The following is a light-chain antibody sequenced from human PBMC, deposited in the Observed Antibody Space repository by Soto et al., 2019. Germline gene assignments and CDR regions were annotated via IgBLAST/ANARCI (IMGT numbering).Light chain of an antibody. CDR3: QQLKSYPLT. CDR2: AAS. V-gene: IGKV1-9*01. J-gene: IGKJ4*01. Sequence: IQLTQSPSSLSASVGDSVTITCRASQGISRYVSWYQQKPGRDTKLLISAASTLQSVVPDRGSGMGSWTYGTRRITSLQTEEGATDDGQQLKSYPLTFGGGTKVDIK. CDR1: QGISRY.